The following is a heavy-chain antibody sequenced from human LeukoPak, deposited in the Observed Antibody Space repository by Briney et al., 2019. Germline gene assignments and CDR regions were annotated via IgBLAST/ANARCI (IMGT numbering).Heavy chain of an antibody. CDR1: GFTFSSYA. CDR3: ARATGSSSGWYGWGAFDI. V-gene: IGHV3-64*01. CDR2: ISSNGGST. D-gene: IGHD6-19*01. Sequence: GGSLRLSCAASGFTFSSYAMHWVRQAPGKGLEYVSAISSNGGSTYYANSVKGRFTISRDNSKNTLYLQMGSLRAEDMAMYYCARATGSSSGWYGWGAFDIWGQGTMVTVSS. J-gene: IGHJ3*02.